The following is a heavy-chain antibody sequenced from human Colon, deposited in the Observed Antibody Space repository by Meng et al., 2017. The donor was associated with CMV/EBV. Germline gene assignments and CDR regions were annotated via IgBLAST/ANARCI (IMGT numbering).Heavy chain of an antibody. Sequence: GGSLRLSCQVSGNRFSNYWIGWVRQMPGKGLDWMGIIYPGDSDIVHNPSLEGRVTLSADKSISTAYLHWSSLRASDSAMYYCARQFGVVVVKQEDAFDIWGQGTMVTVSS. CDR1: GNRFSNYW. D-gene: IGHD2-2*01. V-gene: IGHV5-51*01. CDR3: ARQFGVVVVKQEDAFDI. J-gene: IGHJ3*02. CDR2: IYPGDSDI.